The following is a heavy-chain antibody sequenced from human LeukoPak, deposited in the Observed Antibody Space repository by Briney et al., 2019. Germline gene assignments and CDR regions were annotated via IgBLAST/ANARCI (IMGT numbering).Heavy chain of an antibody. J-gene: IGHJ4*02. Sequence: ASVKVSCKASGGTFSSYAISWVRQAPGQGLEWMGIINPGGGSTSYAQKFQGRVTMTRDTSTSTVYMELSSLRSEDTAVYYCARGHYDSSGYYLFWGQGTLVTVSS. V-gene: IGHV1-46*01. CDR2: INPGGGST. CDR3: ARGHYDSSGYYLF. D-gene: IGHD3-22*01. CDR1: GGTFSSYA.